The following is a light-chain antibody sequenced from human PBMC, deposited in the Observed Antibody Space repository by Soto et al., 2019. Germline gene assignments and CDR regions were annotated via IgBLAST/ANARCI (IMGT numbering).Light chain of an antibody. CDR2: GAS. CDR1: QTVSNTS. V-gene: IGKV3-20*01. J-gene: IGKJ4*01. CDR3: QQYGALPPT. Sequence: EIVLTQFPGALSLSTGERVTLSCRASQTVSNTSLAWYQQKSGQAPKFLIYGASNRATGIPDRFSGSGSGTDFTLTISRLEPEDFAVYYCQQYGALPPTFGGGTKVEIK.